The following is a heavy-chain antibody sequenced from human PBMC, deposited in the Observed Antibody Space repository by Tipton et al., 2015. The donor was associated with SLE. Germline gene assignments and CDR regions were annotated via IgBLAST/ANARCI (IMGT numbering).Heavy chain of an antibody. Sequence: TLSLTCAVSGGSISSGGYSWSWIRQPPGKGLEWIGYIYYSGSTNYNPSLKSRVTISVDTSKNQFSLKLSSVTAADTAVYYCASAGDSSSPLDYWGQGTLVTVSP. CDR1: GGSISSGGYS. CDR3: ASAGDSSSPLDY. V-gene: IGHV4-61*08. D-gene: IGHD6-13*01. J-gene: IGHJ4*02. CDR2: IYYSGST.